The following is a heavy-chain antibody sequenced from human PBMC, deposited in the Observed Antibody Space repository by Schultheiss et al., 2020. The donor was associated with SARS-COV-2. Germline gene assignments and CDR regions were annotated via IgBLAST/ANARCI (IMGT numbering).Heavy chain of an antibody. V-gene: IGHV1-46*03. CDR2: INPSYGRT. Sequence: ASVKVSCKASGYTFTTYYMHWVRQAPGQGLEWMGIINPSYGRTSYAQKFQGRVTITADESTSTAYMELSSLRSEDTAVYYCARDLLIAVAGHYYGMDVWGQGTTVTVSS. J-gene: IGHJ6*02. CDR3: ARDLLIAVAGHYYGMDV. D-gene: IGHD6-19*01. CDR1: GYTFTTYY.